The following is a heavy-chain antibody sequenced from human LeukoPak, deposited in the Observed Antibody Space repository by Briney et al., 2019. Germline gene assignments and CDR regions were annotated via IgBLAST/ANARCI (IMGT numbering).Heavy chain of an antibody. CDR2: ISGSGGST. J-gene: IGHJ4*02. D-gene: IGHD5-18*01. Sequence: GGSLRLSCAASEFTFSSYAMSWVRQAPGKGLEWVSGISGSGGSTYYADSVKGRFTISRDNSKNTLYLQMNSLRAEDTAVYYCAKVNSYGPLYYFDYWGQGTLVTVSS. V-gene: IGHV3-23*01. CDR1: EFTFSSYA. CDR3: AKVNSYGPLYYFDY.